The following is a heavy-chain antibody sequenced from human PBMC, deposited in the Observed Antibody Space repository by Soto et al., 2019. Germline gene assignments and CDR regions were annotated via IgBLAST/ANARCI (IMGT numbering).Heavy chain of an antibody. V-gene: IGHV3-74*01. CDR3: ARGVSGAYGLDI. D-gene: IGHD2-21*01. J-gene: IGHJ3*02. Sequence: GGSLRLSCAASGFTFSSHWMHWVRQAPGKGLVWVSRISSDGSRTNYADSVKGRFTISRDNAKNTVYLQMNSLRAEETAVYYCARGVSGAYGLDIWGQGTMVTVSS. CDR1: GFTFSSHW. CDR2: ISSDGSRT.